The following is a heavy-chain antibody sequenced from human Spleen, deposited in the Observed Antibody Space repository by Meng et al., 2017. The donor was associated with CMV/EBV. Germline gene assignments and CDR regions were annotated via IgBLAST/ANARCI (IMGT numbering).Heavy chain of an antibody. J-gene: IGHJ4*02. Sequence: QVRVGESGAEVKKPGSSVKVSCKASGGTFSSYAISWVRQAPGQGLEWMGGIIPIFGTANYAQKFQGRVTITADESTSTAYMELSSLRSEDTAVYYCALYYYGSGSISDYDYWGQGTLVTVSS. V-gene: IGHV1-69*12. CDR3: ALYYYGSGSISDYDY. D-gene: IGHD3-10*01. CDR1: GGTFSSYA. CDR2: IIPIFGTA.